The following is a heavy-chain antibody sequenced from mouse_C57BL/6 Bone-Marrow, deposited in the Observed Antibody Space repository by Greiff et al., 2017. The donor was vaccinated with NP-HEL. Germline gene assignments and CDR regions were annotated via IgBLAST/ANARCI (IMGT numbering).Heavy chain of an antibody. D-gene: IGHD1-2*01. CDR3: ARGYIKGFYYFDY. Sequence: VKLQQSGPGLVAPSQSLSITCTVSGFSLTSYAISWVRQPPGKGLEWLGVIWTGGGTNYNSALKSRLSISKDNSKSQVFLKMNSLQTDDTARYYCARGYIKGFYYFDYWGQGTTLTVSS. CDR1: GFSLTSYA. CDR2: IWTGGGT. J-gene: IGHJ2*01. V-gene: IGHV2-9-1*01.